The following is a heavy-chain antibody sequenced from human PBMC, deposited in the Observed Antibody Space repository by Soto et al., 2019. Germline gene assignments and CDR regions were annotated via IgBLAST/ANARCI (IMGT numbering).Heavy chain of an antibody. J-gene: IGHJ6*02. CDR3: ARDMGYYDSSGYSIYYYYGMDV. Sequence: GGSLRLSCAASGFTFSSYSMNWVRQAPGKGLEWVSYISSSSSTIYYADSVKGRFTISRDNAKNSLYLQMNSLRDEDTAVYYCARDMGYYDSSGYSIYYYYGMDVWGQGTTVTVSS. CDR2: ISSSSSTI. CDR1: GFTFSSYS. V-gene: IGHV3-48*02. D-gene: IGHD3-22*01.